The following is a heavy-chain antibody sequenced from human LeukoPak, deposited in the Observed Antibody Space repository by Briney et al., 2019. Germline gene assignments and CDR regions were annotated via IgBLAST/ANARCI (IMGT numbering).Heavy chain of an antibody. Sequence: SETLSLTCAVYGGSFSGYYWSWIRQPPGKGLEWIGEINHSGSTNYNPSLRSRVTVSVHTSKNQLSLKLSSVTAADTAVYYCARRVGYSSSWYYFDYWGQGTLVTVSS. J-gene: IGHJ4*02. CDR3: ARRVGYSSSWYYFDY. V-gene: IGHV4-34*01. CDR2: INHSGST. CDR1: GGSFSGYY. D-gene: IGHD6-13*01.